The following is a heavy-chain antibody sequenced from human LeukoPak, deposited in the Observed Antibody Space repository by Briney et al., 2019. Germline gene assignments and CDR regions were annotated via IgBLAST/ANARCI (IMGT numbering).Heavy chain of an antibody. CDR2: NSSSTSYI. J-gene: IGHJ3*02. Sequence: PGGSLRLSCAASGFTFSSYSMNWIRQAPGKGLEWVSSNSSSTSYIYYADSVKGRFTISRDNAKNSLYLQMNSLRAEDTAVYYCARDRITMVRGGNDAFDIWGQGTMVTVSS. CDR1: GFTFSSYS. D-gene: IGHD3-10*01. V-gene: IGHV3-21*01. CDR3: ARDRITMVRGGNDAFDI.